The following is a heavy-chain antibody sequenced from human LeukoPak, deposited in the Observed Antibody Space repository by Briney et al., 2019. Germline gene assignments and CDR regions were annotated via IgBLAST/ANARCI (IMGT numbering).Heavy chain of an antibody. CDR2: ISWNSGSI. V-gene: IGHV3-9*01. CDR3: AARRIAAAGTGWFDP. CDR1: GFTFDDYA. D-gene: IGHD6-13*01. J-gene: IGHJ5*02. Sequence: GGSLRLSCAASGFTFDDYAMHWVRQAPGKGLEWVSGISWNSGSIGYADSVKGRFTISRDNAKNSLYLQMNSLRAEDTALYYCAARRIAAAGTGWFDPWGQGTLVTVPS.